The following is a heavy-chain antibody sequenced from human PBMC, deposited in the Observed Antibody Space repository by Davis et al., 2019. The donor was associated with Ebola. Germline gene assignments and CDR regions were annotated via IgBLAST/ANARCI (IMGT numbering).Heavy chain of an antibody. CDR1: GFTFSSYG. CDR3: ARLLRTSLQQLSTYYFDY. CDR2: ISGSGGST. D-gene: IGHD6-13*01. V-gene: IGHV3-23*01. J-gene: IGHJ4*02. Sequence: GGSLRLSCAASGFTFSSYGMHWVRQAPGKGLEWVSAISGSGGSTYYADSVKGRFTISRDNSKNTLYLQMNSLRAEDTAVYYCARLLRTSLQQLSTYYFDYWGQGTLVTVSS.